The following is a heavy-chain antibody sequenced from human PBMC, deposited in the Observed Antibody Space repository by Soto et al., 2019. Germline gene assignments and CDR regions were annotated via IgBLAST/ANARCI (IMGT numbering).Heavy chain of an antibody. J-gene: IGHJ6*02. Sequence: QVQLQQWGAGLLKPSETLSLICAVYGVSLSDYYRSWIRQSPGKGLEGIGEIHPSGSTNYNPSLGTRVTISVDTSKNQFSLKLTSVTAADTAVYYCARGRDEYKLGNVWGHGTTVTVSS. CDR2: IHPSGST. D-gene: IGHD1-1*01. V-gene: IGHV4-34*01. CDR3: ARGRDEYKLGNV. CDR1: GVSLSDYY.